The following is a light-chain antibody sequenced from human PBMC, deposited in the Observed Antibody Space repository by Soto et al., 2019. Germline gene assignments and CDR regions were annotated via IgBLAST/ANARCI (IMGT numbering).Light chain of an antibody. CDR1: SSDVGGYKY. Sequence: QSVLTQPPSASGSPGQSVTISCTGTSSDVGGYKYVSWYQQHPGKAPKLMIFEVNKWPSGVPDRFSGSKSGNTASLTVSGLQAEDEADYYCSSYAGINNLGVFGIGTKVTVL. CDR2: EVN. J-gene: IGLJ1*01. CDR3: SSYAGINNLGV. V-gene: IGLV2-8*01.